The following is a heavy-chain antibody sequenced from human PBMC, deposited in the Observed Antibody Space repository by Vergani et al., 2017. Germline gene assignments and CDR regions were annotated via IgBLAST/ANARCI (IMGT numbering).Heavy chain of an antibody. CDR3: ANWRGYSYGYEVDP. Sequence: QVQLVQSGAEVKKPGSSVKVSCKASGGTFSSYAISWVRQAPGQGLEWMGGIIPIFGTANYAQKFQGRVTITADESTSTAYMELSSLISEDTAVYYCANWRGYSYGYEVDPWGQGTLVTVSS. D-gene: IGHD5-18*01. J-gene: IGHJ5*02. CDR2: IIPIFGTA. CDR1: GGTFSSYA. V-gene: IGHV1-69*01.